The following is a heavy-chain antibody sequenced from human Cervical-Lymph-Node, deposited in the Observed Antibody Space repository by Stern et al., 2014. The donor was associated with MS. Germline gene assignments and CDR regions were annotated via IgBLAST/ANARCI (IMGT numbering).Heavy chain of an antibody. CDR1: GGSIRSGGYY. Sequence: VKLVESGPGLVKPSQTLSLTCPVSGGSIRSGGYYWSWIRPHPGKGLEWSGYIYYSRRTYYNPSLKSRVTISVDTSKNQFSLKLSSVTAADTAVYYCARVDSSSWDFDYWGQGTLVTVSS. V-gene: IGHV4-31*03. D-gene: IGHD6-13*01. CDR3: ARVDSSSWDFDY. J-gene: IGHJ4*02. CDR2: IYYSRRT.